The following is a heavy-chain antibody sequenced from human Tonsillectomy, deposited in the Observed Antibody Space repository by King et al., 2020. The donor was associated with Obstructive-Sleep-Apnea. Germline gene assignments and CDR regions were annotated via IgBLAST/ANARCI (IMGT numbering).Heavy chain of an antibody. Sequence: VQLVESGGGLVQPGGALRLSCAASAFTFNTYAMSWVRQAQGKGLEWVSGISGNGDSTYYTDSVKGRFTISRDNSRNTLYLQMNSLRGEDTAIYYCVKDWSYRPIPEGFFDSWGQGTLVTVSS. D-gene: IGHD1-14*01. V-gene: IGHV3-23*04. J-gene: IGHJ4*02. CDR1: AFTFNTYA. CDR2: ISGNGDST. CDR3: VKDWSYRPIPEGFFDS.